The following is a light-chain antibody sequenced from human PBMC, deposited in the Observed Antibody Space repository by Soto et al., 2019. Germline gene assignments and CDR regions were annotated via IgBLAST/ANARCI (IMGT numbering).Light chain of an antibody. CDR2: GAS. CDR1: ESVSSN. CDR3: QQYNNWPPSII. Sequence: VMTLFPTTLSVSPGERATLSWRARESVSSNLAWYQQRPGQAPRLLIYGASTRATDTPVRFRGSGSGTEFTLTISSLQSEDFAVYYCQQYNNWPPSIIFGQGTRLEIK. J-gene: IGKJ5*01. V-gene: IGKV3-15*01.